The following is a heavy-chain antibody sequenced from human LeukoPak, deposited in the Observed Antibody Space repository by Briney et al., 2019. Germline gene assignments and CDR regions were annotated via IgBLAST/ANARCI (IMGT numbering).Heavy chain of an antibody. CDR3: ARDQLEPSRWFDY. J-gene: IGHJ4*02. CDR2: MNNDGSIR. Sequence: GGSLRLSCAASGFTFSTYWMHWVRQAPGKGLVWVSRMNNDGSIRDYADSVKGRFTISRDNAKNTLYLQMNSLRVEDTAVYYCARDQLEPSRWFDYWGQGTLVTVFS. V-gene: IGHV3-74*01. CDR1: GFTFSTYW. D-gene: IGHD1-1*01.